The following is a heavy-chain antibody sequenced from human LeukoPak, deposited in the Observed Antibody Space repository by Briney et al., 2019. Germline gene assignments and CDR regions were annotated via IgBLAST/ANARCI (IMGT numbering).Heavy chain of an antibody. J-gene: IGHJ4*02. CDR1: GFTFTSSA. D-gene: IGHD3-22*01. V-gene: IGHV1-58*02. CDR3: AAETYYYDSSGYQVFLFDY. CDR2: IVVGSGNT. Sequence: GGSVKVSCKASGFTFTSSAMQWVRQARGQRLEWIGWIVVGSGNTNYAQKFQERVTITRDMSTSTAYMELSSLRSEDTAVYYCAAETYYYDSSGYQVFLFDYWGQGTLVTVST.